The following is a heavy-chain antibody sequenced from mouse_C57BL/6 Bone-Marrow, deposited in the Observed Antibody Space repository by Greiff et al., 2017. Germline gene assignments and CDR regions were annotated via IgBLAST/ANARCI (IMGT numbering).Heavy chain of an antibody. V-gene: IGHV1-63*01. CDR2: IYPGGGYT. D-gene: IGHD2-4*01. CDR3: ARGDYGYYFDY. J-gene: IGHJ2*01. CDR1: GYTFTNYW. Sequence: VKLQESGAELVRPGTSVKMSCKASGYTFTNYWIGWAKQRPGHGLEWIGDIYPGGGYTNYNEKFKGKATLTADKSSSTAYMQFSSLTSEDSAIYYCARGDYGYYFDYWGQGTTLTVSS.